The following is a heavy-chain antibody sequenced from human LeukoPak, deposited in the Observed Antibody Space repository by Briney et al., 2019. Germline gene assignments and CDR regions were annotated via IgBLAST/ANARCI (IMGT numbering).Heavy chain of an antibody. J-gene: IGHJ4*02. CDR2: ISSYNGDT. D-gene: IGHD4-17*01. V-gene: IGHV1-18*01. CDR1: GYSFNDYD. Sequence: ASVKVSCKTSGYSFNDYDINWVRQAPGQGLEWMGWISSYNGDTNYARNLQGRITMTTDTSTYTAYMELRSLRSDDTAVYYCATMRTVTRDADYWGQGTLVTVSS. CDR3: ATMRTVTRDADY.